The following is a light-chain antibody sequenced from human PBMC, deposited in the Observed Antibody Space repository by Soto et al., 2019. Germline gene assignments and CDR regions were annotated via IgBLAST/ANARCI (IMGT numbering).Light chain of an antibody. J-gene: IGKJ2*01. Sequence: DIQMTQSPSSLSASIGDRVTITCRASQNINSHLNWYQQKPGKAPKVLIYAASRLQSGVPFRFSGSGSGTEFTLTISSLEPEDFATYYCQQSHITTLFIFGKGTKLEIK. CDR1: QNINSH. V-gene: IGKV1-39*01. CDR3: QQSHITTLFI. CDR2: AAS.